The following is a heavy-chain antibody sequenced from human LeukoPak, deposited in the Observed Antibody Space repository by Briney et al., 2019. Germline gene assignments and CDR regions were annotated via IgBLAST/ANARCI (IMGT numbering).Heavy chain of an antibody. CDR1: GYTFTSYA. CDR2: INAVNGNT. V-gene: IGHV1-3*01. CDR3: ARGGYSGYDYANYFDY. D-gene: IGHD5-12*01. Sequence: ASVKVSCKASGYTFTSYAMHWVRQAPGQRLEWMGWINAVNGNTKYSQKFQGRVTITRDTSVSTAYMELSSLRSEDTAVYYCARGGYSGYDYANYFDYWGQGTLVTASS. J-gene: IGHJ4*02.